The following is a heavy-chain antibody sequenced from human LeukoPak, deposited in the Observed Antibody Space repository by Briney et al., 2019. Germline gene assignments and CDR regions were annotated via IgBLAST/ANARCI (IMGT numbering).Heavy chain of an antibody. D-gene: IGHD3-22*01. CDR3: VRLNGGYYEAIFDY. CDR1: GGSISSSNYY. Sequence: SETLSLTCTVSGGSISSSNYYWGWIRQPPGKGLECIGSMYYSGSTFYNPPLKSRVTISVDTSKNQFSLKLRSVTAADTAVYYCVRLNGGYYEAIFDYWGQGTLVSVSS. CDR2: MYYSGST. V-gene: IGHV4-39*01. J-gene: IGHJ4*02.